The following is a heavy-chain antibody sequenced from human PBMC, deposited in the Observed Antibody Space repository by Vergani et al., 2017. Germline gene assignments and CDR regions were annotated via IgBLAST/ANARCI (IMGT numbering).Heavy chain of an antibody. CDR3: ARDGDGSGWRGFDY. Sequence: QVQLVESGGGVVQPGRSLRLSCAASGFIFSNYDMHWVRQAPGKGLEWVAVIWCDGSNKYYADSMKGQFTISRDNSKNTLYLQMNSLRAEDTAVYYCARDGDGSGWRGFDYWGQGTLVTVSS. J-gene: IGHJ4*02. CDR1: GFIFSNYD. D-gene: IGHD6-19*01. CDR2: IWCDGSNK. V-gene: IGHV3-33*01.